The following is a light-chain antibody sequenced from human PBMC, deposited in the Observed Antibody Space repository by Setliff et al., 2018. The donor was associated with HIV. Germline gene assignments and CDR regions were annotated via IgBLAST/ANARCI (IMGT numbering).Light chain of an antibody. CDR3: SSYTSSSLDV. J-gene: IGLJ1*01. CDR1: SSDVGGYNY. CDR2: EVS. Sequence: QSALAQPASVSGSPGQSITISCTGTSSDVGGYNYVSWYQQHQGNAPKLMIFEVSNRPSGVSNRFSGSKSGNTASLTISGLQAEDEADYYCSSYTSSSLDVFGTGTKVTVL. V-gene: IGLV2-14*01.